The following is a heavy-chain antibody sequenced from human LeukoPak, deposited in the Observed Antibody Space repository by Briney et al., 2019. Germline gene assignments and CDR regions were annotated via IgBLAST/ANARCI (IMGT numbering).Heavy chain of an antibody. J-gene: IGHJ4*02. CDR2: MNPNSGNT. D-gene: IGHD5-24*01. CDR1: GYTFSAYE. Sequence: ASVKVSCKASGYTFSAYEINWVRQATGQGLEWMGWMNPNSGNTGYAQKFQGRVTMTRNTSISTAYMELSSLRSEDTAVYYCARADTRDGYNYGSFDYWGQGTLVTVSS. V-gene: IGHV1-8*02. CDR3: ARADTRDGYNYGSFDY.